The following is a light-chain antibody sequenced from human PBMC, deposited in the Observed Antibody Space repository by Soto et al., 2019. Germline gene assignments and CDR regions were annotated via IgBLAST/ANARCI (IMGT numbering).Light chain of an antibody. CDR1: SSNIGSNS. CDR3: AAWDDGLNGWV. CDR2: VSN. V-gene: IGLV1-44*01. Sequence: QSVLTQPPSASQTPGQRVTISCSGSSSNIGSNSVNWYKQVPGTAPKLLIFVSNQRPSGVPDRFSGSKSVTSASLAISGLQSEDEADYYCAAWDDGLNGWVFGGGTKVTVL. J-gene: IGLJ3*02.